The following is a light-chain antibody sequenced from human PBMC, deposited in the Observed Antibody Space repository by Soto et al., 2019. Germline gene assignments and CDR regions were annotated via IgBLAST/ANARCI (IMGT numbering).Light chain of an antibody. CDR3: GSWDSSLSAYV. J-gene: IGLJ1*01. V-gene: IGLV1-51*01. Sequence: QSALTQPPSVSAAPGQKVSISCSGSSSNVGKNFVSWYQHVPGKAPKLLIYDNQKRPSGIPDRFSGSKSGTSATLGITGFQTGDEADYYCGSWDSSLSAYVFGTGTKVTVL. CDR1: SSNVGKNF. CDR2: DNQ.